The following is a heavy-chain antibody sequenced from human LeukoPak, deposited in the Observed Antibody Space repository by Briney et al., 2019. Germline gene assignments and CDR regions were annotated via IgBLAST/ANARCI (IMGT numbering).Heavy chain of an antibody. CDR2: ISGGSATI. CDR3: ASGNYGQFDY. Sequence: GGSLRLSCAASGFPFSTYSMNWVRQAPGKGLEWVSYISGGSATIYYADSVKGRFTISRDNAKNSLYLQMSGLRDEDTAVYYCASGNYGQFDYWGQGTLVTVSS. CDR1: GFPFSTYS. J-gene: IGHJ4*02. D-gene: IGHD3-10*01. V-gene: IGHV3-48*02.